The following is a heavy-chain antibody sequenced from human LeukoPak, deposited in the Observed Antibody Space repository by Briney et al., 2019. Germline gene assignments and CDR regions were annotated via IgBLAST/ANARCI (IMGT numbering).Heavy chain of an antibody. J-gene: IGHJ4*02. CDR1: GYTFTNYA. Sequence: ASVKVSCKASGYTFTNYAMHWVRQAPGQRLEWMGWINAGNGNTKYSQKFQGRVTITRDTSASTAYMELSSLRSEDTAVYYCASQGCSSGSCYSPGNIDYWGQGTLVTVSS. V-gene: IGHV1-3*01. CDR2: INAGNGNT. CDR3: ASQGCSSGSCYSPGNIDY. D-gene: IGHD2-15*01.